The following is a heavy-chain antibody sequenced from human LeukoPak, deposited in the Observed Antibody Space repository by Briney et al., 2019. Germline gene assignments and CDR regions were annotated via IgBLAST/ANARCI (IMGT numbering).Heavy chain of an antibody. V-gene: IGHV1-24*01. CDR1: VYTLTELS. D-gene: IGHD6-13*01. Sequence: GASVKVSCKVSVYTLTELSMHWVRQAPGKGLEWMGGSDPEDGETIYAQKFQGRVTMTEDTSTDTAYMELSSLRSEDTAVYYCATFSSSFNYFDYWGQGTLVTVSS. J-gene: IGHJ4*02. CDR3: ATFSSSFNYFDY. CDR2: SDPEDGET.